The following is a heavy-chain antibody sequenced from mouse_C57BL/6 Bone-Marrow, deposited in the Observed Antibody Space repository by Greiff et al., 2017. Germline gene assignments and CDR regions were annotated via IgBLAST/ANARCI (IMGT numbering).Heavy chain of an antibody. J-gene: IGHJ2*01. CDR2: IDPENGDT. CDR3: TPTTVVDFDY. D-gene: IGHD1-1*01. CDR1: GFNIKDDY. Sequence: EVQLQQSGAELVRPGASVKLSCTASGFNIKDDYMHWVKQSPEQGLELIGWIDPENGDTEYASKFQGKATITADTSSNTAYLQLSSLTSEDTAVYYCTPTTVVDFDYWGQGTTLTVSS. V-gene: IGHV14-4*01.